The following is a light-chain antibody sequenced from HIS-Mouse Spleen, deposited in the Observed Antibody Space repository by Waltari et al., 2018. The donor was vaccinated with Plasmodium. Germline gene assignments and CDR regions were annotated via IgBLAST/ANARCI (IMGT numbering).Light chain of an antibody. Sequence: QSALTQPRSVSGSPGQSVTIPCPGTSSAVGRYNYFPWYQQHPGKAPKLMIYDVSKRPSGVPDRFSGSKSGNTASLTISGLQAEDEADYYCCSYAGSYTYVFGTGTKVTVL. CDR2: DVS. V-gene: IGLV2-11*01. CDR3: CSYAGSYTYV. J-gene: IGLJ1*01. CDR1: SSAVGRYNY.